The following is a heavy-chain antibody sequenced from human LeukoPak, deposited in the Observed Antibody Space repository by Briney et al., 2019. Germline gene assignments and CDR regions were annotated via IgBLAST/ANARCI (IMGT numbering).Heavy chain of an antibody. V-gene: IGHV4-34*01. J-gene: IGHJ6*02. CDR3: ARYYYYYGMDV. CDR2: INHSGST. CDR1: GGSFSGYY. Sequence: SETLSLTCAVYGGSFSGYYWSWIRRPPGKGLEWIGEINHSGSTNYNPSLESRVTISVDTSKNQFSLKLSSVTAADTAVYYCARYYYYYGMDVWGQGTTVTVSS.